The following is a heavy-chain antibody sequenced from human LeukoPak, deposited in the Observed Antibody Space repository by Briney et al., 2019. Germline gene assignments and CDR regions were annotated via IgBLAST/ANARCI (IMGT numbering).Heavy chain of an antibody. J-gene: IGHJ3*02. V-gene: IGHV4-38-2*02. CDR1: GYSISSGYY. CDR2: IYHSGST. CDR3: ASGYPHAFDI. Sequence: SETLSLTCTVSGYSISSGYYWGWIRQPPGKGLEWIGNIYHSGSTNYNPSLKSRVTISVDKSKNQFSLKLSSVTAADTAVYYCASGYPHAFDIWGRGTMVTVSS. D-gene: IGHD6-13*01.